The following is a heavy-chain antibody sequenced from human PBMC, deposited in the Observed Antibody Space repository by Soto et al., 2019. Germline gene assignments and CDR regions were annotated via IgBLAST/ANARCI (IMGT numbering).Heavy chain of an antibody. D-gene: IGHD4-17*01. CDR1: GGSISSYY. CDR3: ARGTNYGDYDLAP. Sequence: PSETLSLTCTVSGGSISSYYWSWIRQPPGKGLEWIGYIYYSGSTNYNPSLKSRVTISVDTSKNQFSLKLSSVTAADTAMYYCARGTNYGDYDLAPWGQGTLVTVSS. V-gene: IGHV4-59*01. J-gene: IGHJ5*02. CDR2: IYYSGST.